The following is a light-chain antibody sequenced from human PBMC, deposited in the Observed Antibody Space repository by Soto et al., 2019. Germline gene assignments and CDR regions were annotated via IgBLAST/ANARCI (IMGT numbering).Light chain of an antibody. J-gene: IGKJ1*01. Sequence: EIVLTQSPGTLSLSPGERATLSCRASQGISSSYLAWYQQQPGQAPRLLIDDASNRATGIPDRFSGSGSGTYFTLTISRLEADYFAVYYCQQYGSSPWTFGQGTKVEIK. CDR3: QQYGSSPWT. CDR1: QGISSSY. CDR2: DAS. V-gene: IGKV3-20*01.